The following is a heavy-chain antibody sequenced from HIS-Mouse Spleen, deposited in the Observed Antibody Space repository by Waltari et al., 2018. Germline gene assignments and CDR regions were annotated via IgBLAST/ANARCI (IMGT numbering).Heavy chain of an antibody. CDR3: ARGRLGRTEYWYFDL. CDR1: GYTFTGYY. V-gene: IGHV1-2*02. D-gene: IGHD7-27*01. Sequence: QVQLVQSGAEVKKPGASVKVSCKASGYTFTGYYMHWVRQAPGQGLEWMGWIKPNSGGTNYAQKFQGRVTMTRDTSISTAYMELSRPRSDDTAVYYCARGRLGRTEYWYFDLWGRGTLVTVSS. J-gene: IGHJ2*01. CDR2: IKPNSGGT.